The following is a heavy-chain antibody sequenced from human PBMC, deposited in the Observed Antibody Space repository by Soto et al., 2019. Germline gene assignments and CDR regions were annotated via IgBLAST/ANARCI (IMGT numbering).Heavy chain of an antibody. D-gene: IGHD5-12*01. J-gene: IGHJ4*02. V-gene: IGHV3-30*18. CDR1: GFTFSNYG. Sequence: GGSLRLSXAASGFTFSNYGMHWVRQAPGKGLEWVAIISYDGSSKYYADSVRGRFTISRDNSKDTLYLQMNSLRAEDTAVYYCAKDQENGAYDTTRPTDYWGQGALVTVS. CDR2: ISYDGSSK. CDR3: AKDQENGAYDTTRPTDY.